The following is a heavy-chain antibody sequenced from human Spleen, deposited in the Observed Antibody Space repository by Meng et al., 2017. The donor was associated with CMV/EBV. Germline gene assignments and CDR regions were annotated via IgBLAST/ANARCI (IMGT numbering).Heavy chain of an antibody. J-gene: IGHJ3*02. CDR3: TTTAYSDSAFNR. D-gene: IGHD4-17*01. CDR2: IRSNDQGGLA. V-gene: IGHV3-15*01. Sequence: SCEASGFTFSNYWMTWVRQAPGKGLEWVGRIRSNDQGGLADYAAPVKGRLTISRDDSTNTLYLQMNSLETEDTAVYYCTTTAYSDSAFNRWGQGTMVTVSS. CDR1: GFTFSNYW.